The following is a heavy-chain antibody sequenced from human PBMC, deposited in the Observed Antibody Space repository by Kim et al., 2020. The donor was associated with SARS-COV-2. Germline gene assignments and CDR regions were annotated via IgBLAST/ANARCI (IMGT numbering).Heavy chain of an antibody. CDR1: GYTFTNYA. CDR3: ARDLLHSGYDY. CDR2: INAGNGNI. J-gene: IGHJ4*02. D-gene: IGHD5-12*01. Sequence: ASVKVSCKASGYTFTNYAIQWVRQDPGQGLEWMGWINAGNGNIKYSQKFQGRATLTWDTSASTAYMELRALTSEDTAVYYCARDLLHSGYDYWGQGTLVTVSS. V-gene: IGHV1-3*01.